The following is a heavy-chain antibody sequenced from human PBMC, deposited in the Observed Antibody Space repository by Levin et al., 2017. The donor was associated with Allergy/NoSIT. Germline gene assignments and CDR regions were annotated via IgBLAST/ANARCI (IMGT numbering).Heavy chain of an antibody. CDR3: ARVLRFYYYYCMDV. D-gene: IGHD5-12*01. Sequence: QAGGSLRLSCAASGFTFSSYGMHWVRQAPGKGLEWLAVIWDDGYKKYYADSVKGRFTISRDNSKNTLYLQMNSLRAEDTAVYYCARVLRFYYYYCMDVRGEGATVTVSS. J-gene: IGHJ6*03. CDR2: IWDDGYKK. CDR1: GFTFSSYG. V-gene: IGHV3-33*01.